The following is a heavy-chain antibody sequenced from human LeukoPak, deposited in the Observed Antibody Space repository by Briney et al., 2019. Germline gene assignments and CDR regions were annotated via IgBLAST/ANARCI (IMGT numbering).Heavy chain of an antibody. Sequence: GGSLRLSCAASGFTLSSYSMNWVRQAPGKGLEWVSSISSSSSYRYYADSVKGRFTISRDNDKNSLYLQMDSLGAEDTAVYFCAKTAYSNYDFDYWGQGILVTVSS. CDR3: AKTAYSNYDFDY. D-gene: IGHD4-11*01. CDR1: GFTLSSYS. CDR2: ISSSSSYR. V-gene: IGHV3-21*01. J-gene: IGHJ4*02.